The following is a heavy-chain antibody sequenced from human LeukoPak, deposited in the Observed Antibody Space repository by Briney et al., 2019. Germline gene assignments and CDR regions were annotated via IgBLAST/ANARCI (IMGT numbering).Heavy chain of an antibody. D-gene: IGHD6-13*01. Sequence: SETLSLTCTVSGASISSNSYYWGWLRQPPGMGLEWIGTIHYSGSTSYNPSLKSRITISVDTSKNQFSLKLSSVTAADTAVYYCARRGIAAAGTVGGSWGQGTLVTVSS. CDR3: ARRGIAAAGTVGGS. CDR1: GASISSNSYY. CDR2: IHYSGST. V-gene: IGHV4-39*07. J-gene: IGHJ4*02.